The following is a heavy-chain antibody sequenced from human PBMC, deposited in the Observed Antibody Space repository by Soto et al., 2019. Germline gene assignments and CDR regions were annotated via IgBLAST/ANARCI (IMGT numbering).Heavy chain of an antibody. J-gene: IGHJ4*02. CDR1: GGTFSSYA. V-gene: IGHV1-69*12. Sequence: QVQLVQSGAEVKKPGSSVKVSCKASGGTFSSYAISWVRQAPGQGLEWMGGIIPIFGTANYAQKFQGRVTXXAXEXXSTAYMERSSLRSEDTAVYYCAREYDSSGYPTFDYWGQGTLVTVSS. CDR3: AREYDSSGYPTFDY. D-gene: IGHD3-22*01. CDR2: IIPIFGTA.